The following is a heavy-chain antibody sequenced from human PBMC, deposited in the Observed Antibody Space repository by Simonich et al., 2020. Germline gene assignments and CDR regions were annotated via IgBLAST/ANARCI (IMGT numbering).Heavy chain of an antibody. CDR2: IWDDGSNK. CDR1: GFTFSSYG. D-gene: IGHD7-27*01. Sequence: QVQLVESRGGVVQPGRSLRLSCAASGFTFSSYGMHWVRQAPGKGLEGVAVIWDDGSNKYYADSVKGRFTISRDNSKNTLYLQMNSLRAEDTAVYYCARSLLTGDRRDFDYWGQGTLVTVSS. J-gene: IGHJ4*02. V-gene: IGHV3-33*01. CDR3: ARSLLTGDRRDFDY.